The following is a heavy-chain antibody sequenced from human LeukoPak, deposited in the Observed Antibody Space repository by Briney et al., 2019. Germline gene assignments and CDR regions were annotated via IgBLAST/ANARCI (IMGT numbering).Heavy chain of an antibody. CDR1: GGSISSSNW. CDR3: ARGLRDSGGLGPKGRSFDY. J-gene: IGHJ4*02. V-gene: IGHV4-4*02. Sequence: SETLSLTCAVSGGSISSSNWWSWVRQPPGKGLEWIGEIYHSGSTNYNPSLKSRVTISVDKSKNQFSLKLSSVTAADTAVYYCARGLRDSGGLGPKGRSFDYWGQGTLVTVSS. CDR2: IYHSGST. D-gene: IGHD3-22*01.